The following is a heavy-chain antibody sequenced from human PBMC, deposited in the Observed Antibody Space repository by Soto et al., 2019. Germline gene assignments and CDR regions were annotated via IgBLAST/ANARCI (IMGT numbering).Heavy chain of an antibody. CDR3: DIARTTASGSKIWLDT. CDR2: ISTTGGGK. J-gene: IGHJ5*02. CDR1: GFTFSSSS. D-gene: IGHD3-10*01. V-gene: IGHV3-23*01. Sequence: GGSXRLSCAASGFTFSSSSMNWVRQAPGKGLEWVSTISTTGGGKFYADSVKCVFNSSSDNYNTTMYLPQQSIRAEHKAVTLGDIARTTASGSKIWLDTWGRGTLVTVSS.